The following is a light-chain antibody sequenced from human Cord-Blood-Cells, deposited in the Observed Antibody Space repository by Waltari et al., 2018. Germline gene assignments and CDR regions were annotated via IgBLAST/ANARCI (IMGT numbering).Light chain of an antibody. Sequence: EIVMTQSPATLYVPPGVRATLSCRASQSVSSNLAWYQQKPGQAPRLLIYGASTRATGIPARFSGSGSGTEFTLTISSLQSEDFAVYYCQQYNNWPLFTFGPGTKVDIK. CDR1: QSVSSN. J-gene: IGKJ3*01. CDR2: GAS. CDR3: QQYNNWPLFT. V-gene: IGKV3-15*01.